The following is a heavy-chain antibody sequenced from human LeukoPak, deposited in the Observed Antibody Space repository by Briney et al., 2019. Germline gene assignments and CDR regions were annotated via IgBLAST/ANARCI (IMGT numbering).Heavy chain of an antibody. J-gene: IGHJ4*02. V-gene: IGHV4-30-4*07. CDR2: IYYSGSI. D-gene: IGHD3-22*01. CDR1: GGSISSGGYS. Sequence: KPSQTLSLTCAVSGGSISSGGYSWRWIRQPPGKGLEWIGYIYYSGSINYNPSLKSRVAISIDPSKNQFSLKLNSVTAADTAVYYCARIIGSGSGSTFDYWGQGTLVTVSS. CDR3: ARIIGSGSGSTFDY.